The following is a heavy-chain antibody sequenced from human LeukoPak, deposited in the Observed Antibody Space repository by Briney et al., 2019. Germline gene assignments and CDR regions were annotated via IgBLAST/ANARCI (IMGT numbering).Heavy chain of an antibody. CDR1: GYSFTSNY. D-gene: IGHD1-26*01. J-gene: IGHJ2*01. CDR3: ARDDNKSYPHFDL. Sequence: ASVKVPCKASGYSFTSNYIHWVRQAPGQGLEWMGMIYPRDGSTSYAQKFQGRVTVTRDTSTSTVYMDLSSLRSEDTAVYYCARDDNKSYPHFDLWGRGTLVTVSS. V-gene: IGHV1-46*01. CDR2: IYPRDGST.